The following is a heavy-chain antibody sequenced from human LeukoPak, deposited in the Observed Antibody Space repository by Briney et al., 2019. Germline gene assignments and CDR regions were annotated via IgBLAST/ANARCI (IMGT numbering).Heavy chain of an antibody. CDR3: ARQVHYYYMDV. V-gene: IGHV4-39*07. CDR2: IYYSGST. J-gene: IGHJ6*03. Sequence: SETLSLTCTVSGGSISSSSYYWGWIRQPPGKGLEWIGSIYYSGSTYYNSSLKSRVTISVDTSKNQFSLRLSSVTAADTAVYYCARQVHYYYMDVWGKGTTVTVSS. CDR1: GGSISSSSYY.